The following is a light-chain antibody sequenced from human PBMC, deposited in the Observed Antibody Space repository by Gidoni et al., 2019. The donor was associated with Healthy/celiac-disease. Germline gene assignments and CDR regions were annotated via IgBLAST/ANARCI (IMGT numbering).Light chain of an antibody. V-gene: IGKV4-1*01. CDR2: WAS. Sequence: DIVMTQSPDPLAVSLGERATINCKSSQSVLYSSNNKNYLAWYQQKPGQPPKLLIYWASTRESGVPDRVSGSGSGTDFTLTISSLQAEDVAVYYCQQYYSTPGTFGQGTKVEIK. CDR3: QQYYSTPGT. CDR1: QSVLYSSNNKNY. J-gene: IGKJ1*01.